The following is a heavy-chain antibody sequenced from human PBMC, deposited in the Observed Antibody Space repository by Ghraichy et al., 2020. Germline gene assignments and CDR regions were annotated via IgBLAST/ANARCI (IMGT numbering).Heavy chain of an antibody. D-gene: IGHD3-3*01. J-gene: IGHJ3*02. CDR1: GFTFSSYW. CDR3: ASPTIAGYYDFWGGAFDI. V-gene: IGHV3-74*01. CDR2: INSDGSST. Sequence: GGSLRLSCAASGFTFSSYWMHWVRQAPGKGLVWVSRINSDGSSTSYADSVKGRFTISRDNAKNTLYLQMNSLRAEDTAVYYCASPTIAGYYDFWGGAFDIWGQGTMVTVSS.